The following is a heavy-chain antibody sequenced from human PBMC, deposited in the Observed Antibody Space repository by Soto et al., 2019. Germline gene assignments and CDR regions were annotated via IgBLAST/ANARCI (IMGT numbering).Heavy chain of an antibody. D-gene: IGHD2-15*01. CDR3: ARDPYCSGGSCYSFDY. CDR2: IYSSGST. CDR1: GGSISSYY. Sequence: SETLSLTCTVSGGSISSYYWSWIRQPAGKGLEWIGRIYSSGSTNYNPSLKSRVTMSVDTSKNRFSLKLSSVTAADTAVYYCARDPYCSGGSCYSFDYWGQGTLVTVSS. J-gene: IGHJ4*02. V-gene: IGHV4-4*07.